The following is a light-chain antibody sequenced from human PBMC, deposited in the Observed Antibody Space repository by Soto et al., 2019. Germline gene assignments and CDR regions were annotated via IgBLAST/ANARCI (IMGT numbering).Light chain of an antibody. CDR2: AAS. V-gene: IGKV1D-16*01. Sequence: DIQRTKPPASLSPSVVVRATISCGQSQGISSWLAWYQQKPEKAPKSLIYAASSLQSRVPSRFSGSGSGTEFTLTISSLQPDDFATYYCQQHNSSSPETFGQGTKVDIK. J-gene: IGKJ1*01. CDR3: QQHNSSSPET. CDR1: QGISSW.